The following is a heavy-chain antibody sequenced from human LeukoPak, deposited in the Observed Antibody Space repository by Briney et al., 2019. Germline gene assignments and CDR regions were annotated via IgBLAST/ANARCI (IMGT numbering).Heavy chain of an antibody. CDR2: INPNSGGT. V-gene: IGHV1-2*02. Sequence: ASVKVSCKASGYTFTSYYMHWVRQAPGQGLELMGWINPNSGGTNYAHKFQGRVTMTRDTSISTAYMELSRLRSDDTAVYYCARDVSPRVAATFRYWGQGTLVTVSS. D-gene: IGHD2-15*01. J-gene: IGHJ4*02. CDR1: GYTFTSYY. CDR3: ARDVSPRVAATFRY.